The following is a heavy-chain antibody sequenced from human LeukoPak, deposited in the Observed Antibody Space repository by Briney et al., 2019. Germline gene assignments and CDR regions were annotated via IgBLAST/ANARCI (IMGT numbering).Heavy chain of an antibody. CDR2: IKQDGSEK. J-gene: IGHJ5*02. CDR3: AKNYYAGAYYGWFAP. Sequence: GGSLRLSCAASRFTFSSYWMSWVRQAPGKGLEWVANIKQDGSEKYYVDSVKGRFTISRDNAKNSLFLQMNSLRVEDTAVYYCAKNYYAGAYYGWFAPWGQGTLVTVAS. V-gene: IGHV3-7*01. CDR1: RFTFSSYW. D-gene: IGHD1-26*01.